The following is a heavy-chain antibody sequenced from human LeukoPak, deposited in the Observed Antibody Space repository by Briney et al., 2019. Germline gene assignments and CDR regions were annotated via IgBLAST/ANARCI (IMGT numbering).Heavy chain of an antibody. CDR1: GFTFSNYG. Sequence: PGRSLRLSCAASGFTFSNYGMHWVRQAPGKGLEWVALICYDGTNKYYGDSVKGRFTISRDNSKNTLYLQMNGLRAEDTAVYYCARALERDYSGSGNYYMNNWFDPWGQGTLVTVSS. J-gene: IGHJ5*02. V-gene: IGHV3-33*01. CDR3: ARALERDYSGSGNYYMNNWFDP. D-gene: IGHD3-10*01. CDR2: ICYDGTNK.